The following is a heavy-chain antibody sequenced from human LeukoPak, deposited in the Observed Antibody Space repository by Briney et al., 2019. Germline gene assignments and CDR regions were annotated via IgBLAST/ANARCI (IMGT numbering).Heavy chain of an antibody. J-gene: IGHJ4*02. CDR3: ARSIYGDYPYFDY. V-gene: IGHV3-11*04. Sequence: GGSLRLSCAASGFTLSDYYMSWIRQAPGKGLEWVSYISSSGSTIYYADSVKGRFTISRDNAKNSLYLQMNSLRAEDTAVYYCARSIYGDYPYFDYWGQGTLVTVSS. CDR2: ISSSGSTI. CDR1: GFTLSDYY. D-gene: IGHD4-17*01.